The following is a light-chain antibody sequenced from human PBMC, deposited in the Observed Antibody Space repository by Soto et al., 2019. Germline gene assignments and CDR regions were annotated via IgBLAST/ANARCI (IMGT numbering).Light chain of an antibody. CDR2: GAS. CDR1: QSISSSY. J-gene: IGKJ3*01. CDR3: QQYSSSPPEFT. V-gene: IGKV3-20*01. Sequence: EIVLTQSPGTLSLSPGERATLSCRASQSISSSYLAWYQQRPGQAPRLLIFGASYRATGIPDRFSGSGSGTDFTRTISRLEPEDFAVYYCQQYSSSPPEFTFGPGNRVDSK.